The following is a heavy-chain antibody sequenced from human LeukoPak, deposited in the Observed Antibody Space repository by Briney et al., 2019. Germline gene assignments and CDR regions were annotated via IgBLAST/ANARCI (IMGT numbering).Heavy chain of an antibody. J-gene: IGHJ4*02. CDR1: GFTFSSYE. Sequence: GGSLRLSCAASGFTFSSYEMNWVRQAPGKGLEWVSYISSSGSTIYYADSVKGRFTISRDSSEDTLFLQMNSLRVEDTAVYYCARDVYSSGSYYFDYWGQGTLVTVSS. CDR3: ARDVYSSGSYYFDY. V-gene: IGHV3-48*03. D-gene: IGHD3-10*01. CDR2: ISSSGSTI.